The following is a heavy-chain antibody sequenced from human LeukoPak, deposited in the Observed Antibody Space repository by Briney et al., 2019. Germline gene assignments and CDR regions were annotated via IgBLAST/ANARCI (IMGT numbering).Heavy chain of an antibody. CDR2: ISSTGATI. Sequence: SGGSLRLSCAASGFTFSSNGMNWVRQAPGKGLDFIAYISSTGATIYYADSLKGRFIISRDNARNSLYLQMNSLRDADTAVYFCARANSLMVRGVISYFDSWGQGTLVTVSS. CDR1: GFTFSSNG. V-gene: IGHV3-48*02. D-gene: IGHD3-10*01. CDR3: ARANSLMVRGVISYFDS. J-gene: IGHJ4*02.